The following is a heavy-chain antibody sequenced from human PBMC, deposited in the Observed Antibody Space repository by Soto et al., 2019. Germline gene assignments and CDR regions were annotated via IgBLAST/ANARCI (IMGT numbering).Heavy chain of an antibody. CDR1: GYTFTSYA. CDR3: ARVYSGSYYLFDY. V-gene: IGHV1-3*01. D-gene: IGHD1-26*01. Sequence: ASVKVSCKASGYTFTSYAMHWVRQAPGQRLEWMGWINAGNGNTKYSQKFQGRVTITRDTSASTAYMELSSLRSEDTAVYYCARVYSGSYYLFDYWGQGTLVTVS. J-gene: IGHJ4*02. CDR2: INAGNGNT.